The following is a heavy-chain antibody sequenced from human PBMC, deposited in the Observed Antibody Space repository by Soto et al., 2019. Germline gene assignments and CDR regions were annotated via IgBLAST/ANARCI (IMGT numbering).Heavy chain of an antibody. V-gene: IGHV1-69*13. CDR1: GGTFSSYA. D-gene: IGHD6-19*01. CDR3: AREAFSGWYWGWSDP. J-gene: IGHJ5*02. CDR2: IIPIFGTA. Sequence: GASVKVSCKASGGTFSSYAISWVRQAPGQGLEWMGGIIPIFGTANYAQKFQGRVTITADESTSTAYMELSSLRSEDTAVYYCAREAFSGWYWGWSDPWGQGTLVTVSS.